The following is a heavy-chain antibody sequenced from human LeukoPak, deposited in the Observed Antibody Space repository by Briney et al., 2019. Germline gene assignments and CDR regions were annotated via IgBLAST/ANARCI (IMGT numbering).Heavy chain of an antibody. CDR3: ARTLYGDYGEYYFDY. D-gene: IGHD4-17*01. V-gene: IGHV4-61*01. Sequence: KPSETLSLTCTVSGGSISSSSYYWSWIRQPPGKGLEWIGYIYYSGSTNYNPSLKSRVTISVDTSKNQFSLKLSSVTAADTAVYYCARTLYGDYGEYYFDYWGQGTLVTVSS. CDR1: GGSISSSSYY. CDR2: IYYSGST. J-gene: IGHJ4*02.